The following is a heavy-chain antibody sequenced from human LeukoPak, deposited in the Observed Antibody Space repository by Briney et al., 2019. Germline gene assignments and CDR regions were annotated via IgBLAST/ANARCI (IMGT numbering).Heavy chain of an antibody. CDR3: ARADMVRGVPFDY. J-gene: IGHJ4*02. Sequence: GASVKVSCKASGYTFTSYAMHWVRQAPGQSLEWMGWINPNSGGTNYAQKFQGWVTMTRDTSISTAYMELSRLRSDDTAVYYCARADMVRGVPFDYWGQGTLVTVSS. CDR1: GYTFTSYA. D-gene: IGHD3-10*01. CDR2: INPNSGGT. V-gene: IGHV1-2*04.